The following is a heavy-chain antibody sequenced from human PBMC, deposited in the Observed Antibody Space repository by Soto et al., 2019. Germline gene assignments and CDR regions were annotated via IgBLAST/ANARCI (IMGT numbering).Heavy chain of an antibody. CDR3: VKGGWLDF. J-gene: IGHJ5*01. CDR2: ISTDSSRA. Sequence: EVQLLESGGGLVQPGGSLRLSCAASGFTFNTFEMSWVRQAPGRGLEWVSFISTDSSRAYYADAVKGRFTISRDNSKPSLYLQMNSLTAEDTAVYAGVKGGWLDFWGQGALVTVSS. D-gene: IGHD3-16*01. V-gene: IGHV3-23*01. CDR1: GFTFNTFE.